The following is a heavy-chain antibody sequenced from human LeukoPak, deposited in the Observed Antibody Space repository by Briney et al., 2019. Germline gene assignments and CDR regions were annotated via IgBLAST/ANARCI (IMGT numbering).Heavy chain of an antibody. V-gene: IGHV4-59*08. J-gene: IGHJ6*02. D-gene: IGHD6-13*01. CDR1: GASISSYY. CDR3: ARHEVTSSSYYYGLEV. Sequence: SETLSLTCTVSGASISSYYWSWIRQPPGKGLEWIGYIYYSGSTNYNPSLRSRVTISVDTSKNQFSLKLSSVTAADTAVYYCARHEVTSSSYYYGLEVWGQGTTVTVSS. CDR2: IYYSGST.